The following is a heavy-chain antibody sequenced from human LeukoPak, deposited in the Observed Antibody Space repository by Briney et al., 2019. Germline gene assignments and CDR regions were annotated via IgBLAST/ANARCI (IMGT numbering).Heavy chain of an antibody. CDR3: ARGKDASGNLLDY. CDR1: GFTVSSKY. D-gene: IGHD3-10*01. Sequence: GGSLRLSCAASGFTVSSKYMSWVRQAPGKGLEWVSVLYAGGSTYYADSVKGRFTISRGNSKNTLYLQMNSLRADDTAVYYCARGKDASGNLLDYWGQGTLVTVSS. V-gene: IGHV3-53*01. J-gene: IGHJ4*02. CDR2: LYAGGST.